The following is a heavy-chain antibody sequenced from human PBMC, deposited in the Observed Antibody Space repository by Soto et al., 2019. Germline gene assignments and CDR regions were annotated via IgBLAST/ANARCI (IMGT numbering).Heavy chain of an antibody. V-gene: IGHV4-59*01. J-gene: IGHJ6*03. CDR2: IYYSGST. D-gene: IGHD2-2*01. CDR1: GGSISSYY. CDR3: ARGGDIVVVPGGFYYYYYYMDV. Sequence: SETLSLTCTVSGGSISSYYWSWIRKPPGKGLEWIGYIYYSGSTNYNPSLKSRVTISVDTSKNQFSLKLSSVTAADTAVYYCARGGDIVVVPGGFYYYYYYMDVWGKGTTVTVSS.